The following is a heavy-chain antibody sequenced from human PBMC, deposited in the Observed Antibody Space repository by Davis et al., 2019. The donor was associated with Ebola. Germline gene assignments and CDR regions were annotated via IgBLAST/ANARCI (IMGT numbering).Heavy chain of an antibody. CDR1: GFTFSSYS. Sequence: GGSLRLSCAASGFTFSSYSMNWVRQAPGKGLEWVSSISSSSSYIYYADSVKGRFTISRDNAKNSLYLQMNSLRAEDTAVYYCAREGDGYNPKFDYWGQGTLVTVSS. CDR3: AREGDGYNPKFDY. D-gene: IGHD5-24*01. CDR2: ISSSSSYI. V-gene: IGHV3-21*01. J-gene: IGHJ4*02.